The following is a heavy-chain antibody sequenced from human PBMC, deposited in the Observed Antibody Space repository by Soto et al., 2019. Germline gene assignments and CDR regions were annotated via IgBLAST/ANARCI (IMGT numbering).Heavy chain of an antibody. V-gene: IGHV4-4*07. CDR3: ARDREAGYNFYYGMDV. CDR2: IYTSASI. Sequence: SETLSLTCSVSGAAINTYSWTWIRQPAGKGLEWIGRIYTSASINYNPSLKGRVTLSVDTSTNQVSLRLASVTAADTAIYYCARDREAGYNFYYGMDVWGQGTTVTVSS. D-gene: IGHD6-19*01. J-gene: IGHJ6*02. CDR1: GAAINTYS.